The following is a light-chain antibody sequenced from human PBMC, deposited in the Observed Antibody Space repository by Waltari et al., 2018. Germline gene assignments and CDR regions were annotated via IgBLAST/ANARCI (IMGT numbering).Light chain of an antibody. J-gene: IGLJ3*02. V-gene: IGLV2-23*02. CDR2: EVS. Sequence: QSALTQPASVSGSPGQSITISCTGTSSDVGSYNLVSWYQQHPGKAPKLMIYEVSKRPSGVSNRFSGSKSGNTASLTISGLQAEDEADYYCCSYAASSVRVFGGGTKLTVL. CDR1: SSDVGSYNL. CDR3: CSYAASSVRV.